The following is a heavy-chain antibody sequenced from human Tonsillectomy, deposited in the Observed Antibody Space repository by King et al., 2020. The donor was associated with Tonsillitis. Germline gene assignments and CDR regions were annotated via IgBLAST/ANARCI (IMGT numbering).Heavy chain of an antibody. CDR3: AKVRLIHTLHAPFFDY. Sequence: VQLVESGGGLVQPGRSLRLSCAVSGFTFYDYAMHWVRQAPGKGLEWVSHISWNSGSIGYADSVKGRFTISRANAKNSLSLQMNSLRADDTAFYYCAKVRLIHTLHAPFFDYWGQGTLVTVSS. D-gene: IGHD6-19*01. CDR2: ISWNSGSI. CDR1: GFTFYDYA. J-gene: IGHJ4*02. V-gene: IGHV3-9*01.